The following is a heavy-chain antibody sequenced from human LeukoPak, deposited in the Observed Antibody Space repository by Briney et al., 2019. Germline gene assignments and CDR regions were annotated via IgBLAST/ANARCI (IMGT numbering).Heavy chain of an antibody. CDR2: INHSGST. Sequence: SETLSLTCALYGGSFNDYYWSWIRQPPGKGLEWIGEINHSGSTNYNPSLKSRVTISVDTSKNQFSLKLSSVTAADTAVYYCARALVVPADTYYYGMDVWGQGTTVTVSS. J-gene: IGHJ6*02. D-gene: IGHD2-2*01. CDR1: GGSFNDYY. CDR3: ARALVVPADTYYYGMDV. V-gene: IGHV4-34*01.